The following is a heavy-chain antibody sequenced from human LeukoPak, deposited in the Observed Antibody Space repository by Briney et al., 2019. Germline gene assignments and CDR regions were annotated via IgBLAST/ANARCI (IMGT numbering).Heavy chain of an antibody. CDR3: TRESGSYHGNDY. V-gene: IGHV1-2*06. CDR2: ISPNNGAT. CDR1: GYTFTGYY. D-gene: IGHD1-26*01. J-gene: IGHJ4*02. Sequence: GASVKVPCKASGYTFTGYYMHWVRQAPGQGLEWMGRISPNNGATNYTQKLQGRVTITGDTSISTAYMELSSLRSDDTAVYYCTRESGSYHGNDYWGQGTLVTVSS.